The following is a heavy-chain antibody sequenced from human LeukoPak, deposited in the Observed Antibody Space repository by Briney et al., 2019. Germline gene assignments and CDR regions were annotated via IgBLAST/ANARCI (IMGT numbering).Heavy chain of an antibody. J-gene: IGHJ6*03. CDR3: ASLAVPFGWYGGSYYWYMDV. Sequence: SETLSLTCSVSGGSIRDFYWSWIRQSAERSLGFIGYIDNSGSTEYNPSLKSRVTISVDTSKNQFSLDLNSVTAADTAVYYCASLAVPFGWYGGSYYWYMDVWGKGTTVTVSS. V-gene: IGHV4-59*01. CDR1: GGSIRDFY. CDR2: IDNSGST. D-gene: IGHD6-19*01.